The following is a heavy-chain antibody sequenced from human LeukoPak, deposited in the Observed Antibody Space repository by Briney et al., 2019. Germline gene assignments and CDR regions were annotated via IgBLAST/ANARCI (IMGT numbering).Heavy chain of an antibody. CDR3: ARDSDSSSWYGRRYYFDY. CDR1: GYTFTGYY. D-gene: IGHD6-13*01. Sequence: ASVKVSCKASGYTFTGYYMHWVRQAPGQGLEWMGWINPNSGGTNCAQKFQGRVTMTRDTSISTAYMELSRLRSDDTAVYYCARDSDSSSWYGRRYYFDYWGQGTLLTVSS. J-gene: IGHJ4*02. CDR2: INPNSGGT. V-gene: IGHV1-2*02.